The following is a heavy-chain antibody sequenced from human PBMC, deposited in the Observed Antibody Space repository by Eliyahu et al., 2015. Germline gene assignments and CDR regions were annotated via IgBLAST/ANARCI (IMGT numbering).Heavy chain of an antibody. CDR3: AHSSFYYDRSVYHYDY. Sequence: QITLKESGPTLVKPTQTLTLTCTFSGFSLTTSGVGVGWIRQPPGKTLEWLAFIYWDDDKRYSPSLKSRLTITKDTSKNQVVLTMTNMDPVDTATYYCAHSSFYYDRSVYHYDYWGQGTLVTVSS. D-gene: IGHD3-22*01. CDR2: IYWDDDK. J-gene: IGHJ4*02. V-gene: IGHV2-5*02. CDR1: GFSLTTSGVG.